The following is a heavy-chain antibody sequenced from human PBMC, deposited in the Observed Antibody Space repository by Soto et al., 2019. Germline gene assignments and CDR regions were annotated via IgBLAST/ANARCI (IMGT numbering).Heavy chain of an antibody. CDR2: ISWNSGSI. V-gene: IGHV3-9*01. D-gene: IGHD6-13*01. CDR3: AKDIAAAGLFDY. J-gene: IGHJ4*02. Sequence: DVQLVESGGGLVQPGRSLRLSCAASGFTFDDYAMHWVRQAPGKGLEWVSGISWNSGSIGYADSVKGRFTISRDNAKNSLYLQMNSLRAEDTALYYCAKDIAAAGLFDYWGQGTLVTVSS. CDR1: GFTFDDYA.